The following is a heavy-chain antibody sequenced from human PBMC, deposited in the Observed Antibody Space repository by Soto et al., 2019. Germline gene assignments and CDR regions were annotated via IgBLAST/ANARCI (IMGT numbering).Heavy chain of an antibody. D-gene: IGHD4-17*01. V-gene: IGHV4-59*01. J-gene: IGHJ5*02. CDR2: VHYSGST. Sequence: KPSETLSLTCTVSGDSISGYYWTWIRQAPGKGLEWIGYVHYSGSTHYTPSLKSRVTISVDMSKNQFSLKLNSVTAADTAIYFCARNNYGDPPLNNWFDPWGQGTLVTVYS. CDR3: ARNNYGDPPLNNWFDP. CDR1: GDSISGYY.